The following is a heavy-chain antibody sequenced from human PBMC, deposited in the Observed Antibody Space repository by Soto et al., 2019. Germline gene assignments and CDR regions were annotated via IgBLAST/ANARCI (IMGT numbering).Heavy chain of an antibody. CDR2: ISGSGGST. CDR1: GFTFSSYA. CDR3: AKDLFRIFGGVIIGAFDI. D-gene: IGHD3-3*01. V-gene: IGHV3-23*01. J-gene: IGHJ3*02. Sequence: GGSLRLSCAASGFTFSSYAMSWVRQAPGKGLEWVSAISGSGGSTYYADSVKGRFTISRDNSKNTLYLQMNSLRAEDTGVYYCAKDLFRIFGGVIIGAFDIWGQGTMVTVSS.